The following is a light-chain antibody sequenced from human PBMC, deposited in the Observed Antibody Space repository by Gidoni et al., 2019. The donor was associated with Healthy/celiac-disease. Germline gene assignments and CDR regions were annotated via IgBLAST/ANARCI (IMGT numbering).Light chain of an antibody. J-gene: IGKJ2*04. V-gene: IGKV3D-15*03. CDR2: GTS. Sequence: GQKATLSCRARQSVSSNLAWYQQKPGQAPRLLIYGTSIRATGIPARFSGRGSGTEFTLTISILQSEDFAVYYCQQYNNWPMCSFGQGTKLEIK. CDR1: QSVSSN. CDR3: QQYNNWPMCS.